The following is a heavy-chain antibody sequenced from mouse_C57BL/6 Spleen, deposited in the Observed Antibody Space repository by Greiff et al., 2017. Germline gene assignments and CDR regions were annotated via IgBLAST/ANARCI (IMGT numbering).Heavy chain of an antibody. CDR1: GYAFSSYW. CDR3: AREGVYYDYDGCAY. D-gene: IGHD2-4*01. CDR2: IYPGDGDT. V-gene: IGHV1-80*01. J-gene: IGHJ3*01. Sequence: PLQQSGAELVKPGASVKISCKASGYAFSSYWMNWVKQRPGKGLEWIGQIYPGDGDTNYNGKFKGKATLTADKSSSTAYMQLSSLTSEDSAVYFCAREGVYYDYDGCAYWGQGTLVTVSA.